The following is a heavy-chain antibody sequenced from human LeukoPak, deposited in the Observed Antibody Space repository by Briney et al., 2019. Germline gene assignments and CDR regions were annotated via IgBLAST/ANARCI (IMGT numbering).Heavy chain of an antibody. CDR2: IYYSGGA. D-gene: IGHD5-24*01. J-gene: IGHJ3*02. CDR3: ARHVTISGPDDASDI. CDR1: GGSISSYY. Sequence: FETLSLTCTVSGGSISSYYWTWIRQSPGKGLEWIGYIYYSGGADYNPTLKSRVTISVDTSKNQFSLKLRSVTAADTAVYYCARHVTISGPDDASDIWGQGTMVTVSP. V-gene: IGHV4-59*08.